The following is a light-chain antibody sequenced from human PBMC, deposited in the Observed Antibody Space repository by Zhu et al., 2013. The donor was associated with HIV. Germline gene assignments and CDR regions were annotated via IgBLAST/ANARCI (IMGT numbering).Light chain of an antibody. J-gene: IGKJ1*01. V-gene: IGKV1-13*02. CDR3: QQYNRYPWT. Sequence: ATQLTQFPSSLPASVGARVSITCRASQGIGSGLAWYQQKPGKPPKLLIYAASNLESGVPSRFSGSGSGTEFSLTISSLQPDDFASYYCQQYNRYPWTFGQGTTV. CDR2: AAS. CDR1: QGIGSG.